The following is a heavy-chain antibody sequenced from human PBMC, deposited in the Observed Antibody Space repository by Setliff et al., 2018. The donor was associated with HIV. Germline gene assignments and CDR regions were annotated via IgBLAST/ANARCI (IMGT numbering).Heavy chain of an antibody. V-gene: IGHV1-2*02. CDR1: GYTFTAYY. D-gene: IGHD3-3*01. Sequence: ASVKVSCKSSGYTFTAYYIHWVRQARGQGLEWMGWINPDSGATKYAEKFEGRVSLTRDTSINTAFMHLSGLRSDDTAMYYCAREVKGDDFPFDNWGRGTLVTVSS. CDR2: INPDSGAT. CDR3: AREVKGDDFPFDN. J-gene: IGHJ4*02.